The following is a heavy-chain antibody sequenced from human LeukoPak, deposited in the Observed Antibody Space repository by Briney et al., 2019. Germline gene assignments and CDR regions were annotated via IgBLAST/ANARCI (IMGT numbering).Heavy chain of an antibody. CDR3: ARGLAAAGNSFDY. J-gene: IGHJ4*02. CDR1: GFTFSSYW. Sequence: GGSLRPSCAASGFTFSSYWMHWVRQAPGKGLVWVSRINPDGSSTRYADSVNGRFTISRDNAKNTLYLQMNSLRDEDTAVYYCARGLAAAGNSFDYWGQGTLVTVSS. CDR2: INPDGSST. V-gene: IGHV3-74*01. D-gene: IGHD6-13*01.